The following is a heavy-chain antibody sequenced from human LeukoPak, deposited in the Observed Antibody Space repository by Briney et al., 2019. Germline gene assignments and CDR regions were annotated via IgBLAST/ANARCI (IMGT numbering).Heavy chain of an antibody. J-gene: IGHJ4*02. CDR1: GFTFSTYP. V-gene: IGHV3-23*01. D-gene: IGHD1-14*01. CDR2: ISDNGGRT. Sequence: GGSLRLSCAASGFTFSTYPMAWVRHAPGGGLEWVSGISDNGGRTYYADSVKGRFAISRDDSKSTLYLQMNSLRGEDTAVYYCAKDFGRNLGGPGYWGRGTLVIVSS. CDR3: AKDFGRNLGGPGY.